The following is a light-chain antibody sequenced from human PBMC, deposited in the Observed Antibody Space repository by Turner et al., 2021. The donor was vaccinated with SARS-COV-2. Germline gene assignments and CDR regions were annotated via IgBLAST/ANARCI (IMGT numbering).Light chain of an antibody. Sequence: DIQLTQSPSFLSASVGDRVTITCRASQGISSYLAWYQQKPGKAPKLLIYAASTLQSGVPSRFSGSGSGTEFTLTICSLQPEDFATYYCQQLNSYPPDTFGPGTKVDIK. V-gene: IGKV1-9*01. J-gene: IGKJ3*01. CDR1: QGISSY. CDR3: QQLNSYPPDT. CDR2: AAS.